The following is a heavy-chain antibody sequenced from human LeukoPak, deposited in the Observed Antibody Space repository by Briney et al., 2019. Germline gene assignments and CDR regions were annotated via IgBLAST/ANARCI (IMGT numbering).Heavy chain of an antibody. V-gene: IGHV1-69*13. CDR3: ARSLFDTSPDYYDSFYYFDY. CDR2: IIPIFGTA. Sequence: PPASVKVSCKASGGTFSSYAISWVRQAPGQGLEWMGGIIPIFGTANYAQKFQGRVTITADESTSTAYMELSSLRSEDTAVYYCARSLFDTSPDYYDSFYYFDYWGQGTLVTVSS. D-gene: IGHD3-22*01. J-gene: IGHJ4*02. CDR1: GGTFSSYA.